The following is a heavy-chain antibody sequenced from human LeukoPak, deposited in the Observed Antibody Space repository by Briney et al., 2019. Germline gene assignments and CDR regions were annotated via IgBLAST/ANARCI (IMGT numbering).Heavy chain of an antibody. CDR1: GYGFSTYG. D-gene: IGHD3-10*01. CDR3: ARANLWIGEHWFDP. J-gene: IGHJ5*02. V-gene: IGHV1-18*01. CDR2: ISAYGVST. Sequence: ASVKVSCKASGYGFSTYGSTWVRQAPGQGLEWMGWISAYGVSTDYAQKFQDRVTMTEDTSTNTAYMELRSLRPDDTAVYYCARANLWIGEHWFDPWGQGTLVIVSP.